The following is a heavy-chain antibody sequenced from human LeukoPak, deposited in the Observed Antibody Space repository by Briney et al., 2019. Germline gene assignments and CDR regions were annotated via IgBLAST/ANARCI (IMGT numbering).Heavy chain of an antibody. J-gene: IGHJ3*01. CDR2: ISHDGSLK. V-gene: IGHV3-30*18. D-gene: IGHD3-10*01. CDR3: AKKNSYGSGAGDPLDV. CDR1: GFTFSNFG. Sequence: GRSLRLSCAASGFTFSNFGMHWVRQAPGKGLEWVAVISHDGSLKYYLDSVKDRFTVSRDNSKNTLYLQMDSLRVEDTAVYYCAKKNSYGSGAGDPLDVWGHGTLVTVSS.